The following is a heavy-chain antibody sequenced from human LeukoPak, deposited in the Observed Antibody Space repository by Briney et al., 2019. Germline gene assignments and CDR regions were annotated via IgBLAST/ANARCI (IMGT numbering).Heavy chain of an antibody. CDR3: ARDVHGDYGSGWFDP. CDR2: IMPLFGTA. Sequence: SVKVSRKTSGGTFNNSAISWVRQAPGQGLEWLGGIMPLFGTAVYAQKFQGRVTITKDESTRTVYLELTSLTSDDTAVYYCARDVHGDYGSGWFDPWGQGTLVSVSS. V-gene: IGHV1-69*05. J-gene: IGHJ5*02. D-gene: IGHD4-17*01. CDR1: GGTFNNSA.